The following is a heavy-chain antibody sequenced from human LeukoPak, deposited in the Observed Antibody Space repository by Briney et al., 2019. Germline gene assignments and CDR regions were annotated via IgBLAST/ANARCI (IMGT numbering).Heavy chain of an antibody. Sequence: SETLSLTCTVSGGSISTSNYYWGWIRQPPGKGPEWIGNIFYSGSTYYGPSLKSRLTISVDTSKNQFSLKLTSVTAADTAVYYCARVQSRLSWFDPWGQGTLVTVSS. V-gene: IGHV4-39*07. CDR1: GGSISTSNYY. CDR2: IFYSGST. CDR3: ARVQSRLSWFDP. J-gene: IGHJ5*02.